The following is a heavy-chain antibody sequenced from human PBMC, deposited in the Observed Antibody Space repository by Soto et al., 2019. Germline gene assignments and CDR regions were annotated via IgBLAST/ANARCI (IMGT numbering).Heavy chain of an antibody. D-gene: IGHD3-3*01. Sequence: SQTRSLTCTVSRDSISSSYWNWIRQAPGKGLEWIGYIDDTGSTNYNPSLKSRVTLSVDPSNNQYSLKLSSVTAADTAVYYCARGVLEWLLRDSYYYYMDVWGKGTTVT. CDR1: RDSISSSY. V-gene: IGHV4-59*01. CDR3: ARGVLEWLLRDSYYYYMDV. CDR2: IDDTGST. J-gene: IGHJ6*03.